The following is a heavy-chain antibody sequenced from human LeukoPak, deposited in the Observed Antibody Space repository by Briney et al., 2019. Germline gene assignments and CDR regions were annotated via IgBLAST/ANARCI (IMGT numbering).Heavy chain of an antibody. V-gene: IGHV1-69*05. CDR1: GGTFSSYA. CDR2: IIPIFGRA. D-gene: IGHD3-22*01. CDR3: ARDFHELYYYDSSGYYYSYFDY. J-gene: IGHJ4*02. Sequence: ASVKVSCKASGGTFSSYAISWVRQAPGQGLEWMGRIIPIFGRANYAQKFQGRVTITTDESTSTAYMELSSLRSEDTAVYYCARDFHELYYYDSSGYYYSYFDYWGQGTLVTVSS.